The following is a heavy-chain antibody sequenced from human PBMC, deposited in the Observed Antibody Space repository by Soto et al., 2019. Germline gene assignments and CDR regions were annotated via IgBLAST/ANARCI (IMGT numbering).Heavy chain of an antibody. J-gene: IGHJ3*02. CDR1: GFTFSSYD. CDR3: AREGTTGYCSGGGCGDAFDI. V-gene: IGHV3-13*01. Sequence: PGGSLRLSCAASGFTFSSYDMHWVRQATGKGLEWVSAIGTAGDTYYPGSVKGRFTISRENAKNSLYLQMNSLRAGDTAVYYCAREGTTGYCSGGGCGDAFDIWGQGTMVTVSS. D-gene: IGHD2-15*01. CDR2: IGTAGDT.